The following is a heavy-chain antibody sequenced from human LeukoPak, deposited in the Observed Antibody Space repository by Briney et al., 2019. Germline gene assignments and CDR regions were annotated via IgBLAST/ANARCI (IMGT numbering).Heavy chain of an antibody. CDR2: ISSRSSYI. J-gene: IGHJ4*02. CDR3: ARGKEPVAGSLSHFDY. Sequence: GGSLRLPCAASGLPFSEYYMRWIPHAPGKGLEWVSSISSRSSYIDYADSLKGRFTISRDHAKNSLYLQMNSLTAENTAVYYCARGKEPVAGSLSHFDYWGQGTLVTVSS. CDR1: GLPFSEYY. D-gene: IGHD6-19*01. V-gene: IGHV3-11*06.